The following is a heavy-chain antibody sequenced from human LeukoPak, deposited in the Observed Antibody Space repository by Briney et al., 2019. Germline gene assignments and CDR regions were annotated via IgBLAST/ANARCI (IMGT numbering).Heavy chain of an antibody. CDR3: VRRGTTIYGVITDTQDY. CDR1: GGTFSSYA. V-gene: IGHV1-69*01. D-gene: IGHD3-3*01. J-gene: IGHJ4*02. Sequence: ASVKVSCKASGGTFSSYAISWVRQAPGQGLEWMGGIIPIFGTANYAQKFQGRVTITADESTSTAYMELSNLRSEDTAVYYCVRRGTTIYGVITDTQDYWGQGTLVTVSS. CDR2: IIPIFGTA.